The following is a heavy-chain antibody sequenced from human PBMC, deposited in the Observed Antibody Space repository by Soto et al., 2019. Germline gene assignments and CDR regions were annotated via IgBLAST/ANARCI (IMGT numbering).Heavy chain of an antibody. CDR1: GFTFTRYS. CDR3: ARESEDLTSNFDY. CDR2: ISSTTNYI. J-gene: IGHJ4*02. Sequence: GGSLRLSCAASGFTFTRYSMTWVRQAPGKGLEWVSSISSTTNYIYYGDSMKGRFTISRDNAKNSLYLEMNSLRAEDTAVYYCARESEDLTSNFDYWGQGTLVTVSS. V-gene: IGHV3-21*06.